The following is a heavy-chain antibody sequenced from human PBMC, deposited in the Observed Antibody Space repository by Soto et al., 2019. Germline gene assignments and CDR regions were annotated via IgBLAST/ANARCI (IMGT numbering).Heavy chain of an antibody. CDR1: GFTFSNYG. Sequence: QSGGSLRLSCAASGFTFSNYGMHWVRQAPGKGLEWVALISYDGSDKYYADSVKGRFTISRDNSKNTLYLQMNSLRAEDTAVYYCAKDRTAFCSGGSCYDYFDYWGQGTLVTVSS. CDR3: AKDRTAFCSGGSCYDYFDY. CDR2: ISYDGSDK. V-gene: IGHV3-30*18. J-gene: IGHJ4*02. D-gene: IGHD2-15*01.